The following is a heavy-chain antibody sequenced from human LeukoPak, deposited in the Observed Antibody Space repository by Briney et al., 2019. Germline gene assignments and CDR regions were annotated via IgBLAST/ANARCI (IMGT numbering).Heavy chain of an antibody. CDR1: GGSISSRNYY. J-gene: IGHJ6*02. CDR3: ARRNERRMDV. V-gene: IGHV4-39*01. D-gene: IGHD1-1*01. CDR2: IYYSGST. Sequence: PSETLSLTCTVSGGSISSRNYYWGWIRQSPGKGLEWIGSIYYSGSTYYNPSLKSRVTISVDTSKNEFSLKLSSVTAADTAVYYCARRNERRMDVWGQGTTVIVSS.